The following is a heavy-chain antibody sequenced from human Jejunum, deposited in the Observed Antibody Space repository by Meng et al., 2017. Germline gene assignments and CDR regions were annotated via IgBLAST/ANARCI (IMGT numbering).Heavy chain of an antibody. V-gene: IGHV3-66*02. Sequence: GESLKISCAGSGFIVSSNYMNWVRQAPGKGLQWVSVIYSGGSTFYADSVEGRFTISRDNSKNTVYLQMNSLRAEDTAVYYCATPVAAGDAFDIWGQGTRVTVSS. CDR2: IYSGGST. CDR1: GFIVSSNY. J-gene: IGHJ3*02. CDR3: ATPVAAGDAFDI.